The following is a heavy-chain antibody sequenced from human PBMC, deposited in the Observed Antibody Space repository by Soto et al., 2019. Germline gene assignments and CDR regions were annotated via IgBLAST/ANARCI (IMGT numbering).Heavy chain of an antibody. CDR3: ARIRGYCYGLDV. Sequence: EVQLLESGGGLVQPGGSLRLSCAASGFPLSTYGMTWVRQAPGKGLEWVSAITGTGGNTYYVDSVKGRFTSSRDNSKNMLYLQVNSLRVECADVYYCARIRGYCYGLDVWGQGTTVTVSS. CDR1: GFPLSTYG. J-gene: IGHJ6*02. CDR2: ITGTGGNT. V-gene: IGHV3-23*01.